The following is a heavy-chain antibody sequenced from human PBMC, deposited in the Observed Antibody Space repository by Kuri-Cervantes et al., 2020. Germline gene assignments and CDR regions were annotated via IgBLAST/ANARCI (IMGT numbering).Heavy chain of an antibody. J-gene: IGHJ4*02. V-gene: IGHV3-30*12. CDR2: ISSDESHI. D-gene: IGHD2-15*01. CDR3: AKDGQWFGGSKANFDY. Sequence: GGSLRLSCAASGFTFSSYGMHWVRQAPGRGLEWVAVISSDESHIYYADSVKGRFTISRDSSKNTLYLQMNSLRAEDTAIYYCAKDGQWFGGSKANFDYWGQGTLVTVSS. CDR1: GFTFSSYG.